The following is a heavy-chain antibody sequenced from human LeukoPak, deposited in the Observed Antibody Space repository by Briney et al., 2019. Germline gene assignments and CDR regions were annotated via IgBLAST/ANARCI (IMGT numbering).Heavy chain of an antibody. V-gene: IGHV4-34*01. J-gene: IGHJ4*02. CDR3: ARGRYGSGWYTGVNY. CDR1: GGSFSGYY. D-gene: IGHD6-19*01. CDR2: INHSGST. Sequence: PSETLSLTCAVYGGSFSGYYWSWIRQPPGKGLEWIGEINHSGSTNYNPSLKSRVTISVDTSKNQFSLKLSSVTAADTAVYYCARGRYGSGWYTGVNYWGQGTLVTVSS.